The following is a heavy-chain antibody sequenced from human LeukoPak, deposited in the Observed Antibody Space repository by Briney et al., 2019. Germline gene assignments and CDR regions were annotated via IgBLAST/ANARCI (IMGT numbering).Heavy chain of an antibody. CDR1: GGSISSSSYY. Sequence: PSETLSLTCTVSGGSISSSSYYWGWIRQPPGKGLEWIGSIYYSGSTNYNPSLESRVTISVDTSKNHFSLKLSFVTAADTAVYYCAKMKIPRGYSYGSFDFWGQGTLATVSS. V-gene: IGHV4-61*03. D-gene: IGHD5-18*01. CDR2: IYYSGST. J-gene: IGHJ4*02. CDR3: AKMKIPRGYSYGSFDF.